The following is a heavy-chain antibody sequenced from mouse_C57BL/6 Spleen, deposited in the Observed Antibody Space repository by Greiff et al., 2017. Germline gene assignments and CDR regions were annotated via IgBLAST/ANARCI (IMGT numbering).Heavy chain of an antibody. CDR3: ARPRTGGYYFDY. J-gene: IGHJ2*01. CDR1: GFTFSDYG. Sequence: EVKLMESGGGLVKPGGSLKLSCAASGFTFSDYGMHWVRQAPEKGLEWVAYLSSGSSTIYYADTVKGRFTISRDNAKNTLFLQMTSLRSEDTAMYYCARPRTGGYYFDYWGQGTTLTVSS. V-gene: IGHV5-17*01. D-gene: IGHD4-1*01. CDR2: LSSGSSTI.